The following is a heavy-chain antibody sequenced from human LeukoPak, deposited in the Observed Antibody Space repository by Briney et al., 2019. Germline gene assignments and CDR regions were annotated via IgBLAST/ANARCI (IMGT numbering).Heavy chain of an antibody. CDR2: INWNGRIT. D-gene: IGHD5-18*01. CDR3: ARGSVQLWLRDTYYYMDV. J-gene: IGHJ6*03. Sequence: GGSLRLSCAASGFTFHDYGMNWVRQVPGRGLEWVSGINWNGRITEYADSVKDRFTISRQNTKNSLYLYMNNLGGEDTALYFCARGSVQLWLRDTYYYMDVWGKGTTVTVSS. CDR1: GFTFHDYG. V-gene: IGHV3-20*04.